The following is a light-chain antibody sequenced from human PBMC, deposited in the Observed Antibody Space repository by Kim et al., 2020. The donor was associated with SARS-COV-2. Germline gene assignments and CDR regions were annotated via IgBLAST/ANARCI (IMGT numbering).Light chain of an antibody. J-gene: IGLJ1*01. CDR3: LSADSSGTYPYV. Sequence: SYELTQPPSVSVSLGQMARITCSGDALPKKYAYWYQQKPGQFPVLVIYKDSERPSGIPERFSGSSSGTIVTLTISGVQAEDEADYYCLSADSSGTYPYVFGTGTKVTVL. V-gene: IGLV3-16*01. CDR1: ALPKKY. CDR2: KDS.